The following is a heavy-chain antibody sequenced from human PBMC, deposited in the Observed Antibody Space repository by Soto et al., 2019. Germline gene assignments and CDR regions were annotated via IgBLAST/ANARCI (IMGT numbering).Heavy chain of an antibody. CDR1: GYTFTSYY. J-gene: IGHJ6*02. CDR2: INPSGGST. D-gene: IGHD3-22*01. V-gene: IGHV1-46*01. Sequence: ASVKVSCKASGYTFTSYYMHWVRQAPGQGLEWMGIINPSGGSTSYAQKFQGRVTMTRDTSTSTVYMELSSLRSEDTAVYYCARDYYYDSSGYSGPDYYYGMDVWGQGTTVTVSS. CDR3: ARDYYYDSSGYSGPDYYYGMDV.